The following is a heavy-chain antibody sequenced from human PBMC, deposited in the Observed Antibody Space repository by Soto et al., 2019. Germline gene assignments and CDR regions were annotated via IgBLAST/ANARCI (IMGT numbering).Heavy chain of an antibody. CDR3: ARTTDRPLRRYGSGSYYNPVFFDY. J-gene: IGHJ4*02. D-gene: IGHD3-10*01. CDR2: INHSGST. V-gene: IGHV4-34*01. CDR1: GGSFCGYY. Sequence: QVQLQQWGAGLLKPSETLSLTCAVYGGSFCGYYWSWIRQPPGKGLEWIGEINHSGSTNYNPSLKRRVTISVDTSKNQFSLKLSSVTAADTAVYYCARTTDRPLRRYGSGSYYNPVFFDYWGQGTLVTVSS.